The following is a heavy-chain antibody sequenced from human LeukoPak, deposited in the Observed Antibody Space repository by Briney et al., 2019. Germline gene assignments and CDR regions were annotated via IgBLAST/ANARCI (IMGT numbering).Heavy chain of an antibody. V-gene: IGHV1-8*01. D-gene: IGHD6-19*01. CDR2: MNPNSGNT. CDR3: ARGGEGPGIAVAGHYYYYYYGMDV. Sequence: ASVKVSCKASGYTFTSYDINWVRQATGQGLEWMGWMNPNSGNTGYAQKFQGRVTMTRSTSISTAYMELSSLRSEDTAVYYCARGGEGPGIAVAGHYYYYYYGMDVWGQGTTVTVSS. J-gene: IGHJ6*02. CDR1: GYTFTSYD.